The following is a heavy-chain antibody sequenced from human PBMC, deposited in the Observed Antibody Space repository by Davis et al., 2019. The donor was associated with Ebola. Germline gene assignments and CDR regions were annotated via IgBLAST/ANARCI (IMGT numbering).Heavy chain of an antibody. CDR1: GYSISSGYY. V-gene: IGHV4-61*01. D-gene: IGHD1-26*01. CDR2: IYYSGST. J-gene: IGHJ4*02. Sequence: MPSETLSLTCTVSGYSISSGYYWSWIRQPPGKGLEWIGYIYYSGSTNYNPSLKSRVTISVDTSKNQFSLKLSSVTAADTAVYYCARDSGSYFDAFDYWGQGTLVTVSS. CDR3: ARDSGSYFDAFDY.